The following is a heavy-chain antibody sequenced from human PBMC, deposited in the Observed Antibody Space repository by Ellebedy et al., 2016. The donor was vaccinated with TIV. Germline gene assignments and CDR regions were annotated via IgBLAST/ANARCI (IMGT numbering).Heavy chain of an antibody. CDR2: INQDGSDK. CDR3: ATDGSYGDYRSPAHAFVF. J-gene: IGHJ3*01. CDR1: GFSFRSYW. Sequence: GGSLRLSCGASGFSFRSYWMTWVRQAPGKGLEWVANINQDGSDKYYVDSVRGRFTISRDNGKNSVYLQMNSLRAEDTAVYYCATDGSYGDYRSPAHAFVFWGQGTMVSVAS. V-gene: IGHV3-7*01. D-gene: IGHD3-10*01.